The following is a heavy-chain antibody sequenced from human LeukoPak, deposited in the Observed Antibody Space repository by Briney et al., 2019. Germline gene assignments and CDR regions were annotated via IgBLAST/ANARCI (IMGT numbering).Heavy chain of an antibody. D-gene: IGHD3-10*01. Sequence: GSLRLSCAASGFTFSSYAMHWVRQAPGKGLEYVSAISSNGGSTYYANSVKGRFTISRDNSKNTLYLQMGSLRAEDMAVYYCAREGSVYGSGRNDYWGQGTLVTVSS. V-gene: IGHV3-64*01. J-gene: IGHJ4*02. CDR1: GFTFSSYA. CDR3: AREGSVYGSGRNDY. CDR2: ISSNGGST.